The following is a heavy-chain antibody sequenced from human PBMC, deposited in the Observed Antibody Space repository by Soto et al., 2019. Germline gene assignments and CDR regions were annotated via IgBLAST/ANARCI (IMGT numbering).Heavy chain of an antibody. V-gene: IGHV4-39*07. CDR3: ARDRHDSSGYYHKTRGVVDY. CDR1: GGSISSSSYY. D-gene: IGHD3-22*01. CDR2: IYYSGST. Sequence: SETLSLTCTVSGGSISSSSYYWGWIRQPPGKGLEWIGSIYYSGSTYYNPSLKSRVTISVDTSKNQFSLKLSSVTAADTAVYYCARDRHDSSGYYHKTRGVVDYWGQGTLVTVSS. J-gene: IGHJ4*02.